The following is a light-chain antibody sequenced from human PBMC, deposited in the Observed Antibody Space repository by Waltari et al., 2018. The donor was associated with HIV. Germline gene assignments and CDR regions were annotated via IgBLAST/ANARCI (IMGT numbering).Light chain of an antibody. Sequence: EIVMTQSPATLSVSPGERATLSCRASQSVITNLAWYPEIPGQAPRLLIYGASARATGIPARFSGSGSGTEFTLTISSLQSEDFAVYYCQQYNKWPQTFGQGTKVEIK. CDR2: GAS. CDR3: QQYNKWPQT. V-gene: IGKV3-15*01. CDR1: QSVITN. J-gene: IGKJ1*01.